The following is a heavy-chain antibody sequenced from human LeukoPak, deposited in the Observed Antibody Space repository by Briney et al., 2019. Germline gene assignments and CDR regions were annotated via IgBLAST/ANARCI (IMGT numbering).Heavy chain of an antibody. CDR1: GFTFGDYA. CDR3: TRGSTRARIAAAGTVH. V-gene: IGHV3-49*04. J-gene: IGHJ4*02. CDR2: IRSKAYGGTT. D-gene: IGHD6-13*01. Sequence: GRSLRLSCTAPGFTFGDYAMSWVRQAPGKGLEWVGFIRSKAYGGTTEYAASVKGRFTISRDDSKSIAYLQMNSLKTEDTAVYYCTRGSTRARIAAAGTVHWGQGTLVTVSS.